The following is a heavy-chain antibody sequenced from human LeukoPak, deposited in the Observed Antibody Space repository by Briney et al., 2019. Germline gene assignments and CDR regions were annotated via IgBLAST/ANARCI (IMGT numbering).Heavy chain of an antibody. J-gene: IGHJ1*01. CDR2: FKNDGSSA. CDR1: GFTSSDYW. V-gene: IGHV3-74*01. CDR3: ARLTRVGYNSYVY. D-gene: IGHD5-24*01. Sequence: GGSLRLSCAVSGFTSSDYWMHWVRRAPGKGLVGVSRFKNDGSSATYADSVKGRFTISRAKAKNTLYLQMHSLRVEDTDVYYCARLTRVGYNSYVYWGQGTLVTVSS.